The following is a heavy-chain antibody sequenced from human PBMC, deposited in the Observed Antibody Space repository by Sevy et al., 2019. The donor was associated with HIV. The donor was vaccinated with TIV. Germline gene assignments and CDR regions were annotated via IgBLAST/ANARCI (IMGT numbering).Heavy chain of an antibody. D-gene: IGHD1-1*01. CDR1: GFTVSSNY. Sequence: GGSLRLSCAASGFTVSSNYMSWVRQAPGKGLEWVSVIYSGGSTYYADYVKERCTISRDNSKNTLYLQMNSLRAEDTAVYYCARSAPTGDAFDIWGQGTMVTVSS. V-gene: IGHV3-53*01. J-gene: IGHJ3*02. CDR3: ARSAPTGDAFDI. CDR2: IYSGGST.